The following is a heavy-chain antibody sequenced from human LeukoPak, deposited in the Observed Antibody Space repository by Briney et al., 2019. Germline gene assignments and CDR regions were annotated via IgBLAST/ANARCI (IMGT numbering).Heavy chain of an antibody. D-gene: IGHD1-14*01. Sequence: TETLSLTCTVSLDSTTSNFWSWVRQPPGKGLEWIGVSHRNRSTNYNPSLQSRVTISIDRSKSQIALELSSVTATNTAVYYCAREIVGGFNPGAYWGQGTLVTVSS. V-gene: IGHV4-59*12. CDR2: SHRNRST. CDR3: AREIVGGFNPGAY. CDR1: LDSTTSNF. J-gene: IGHJ4*02.